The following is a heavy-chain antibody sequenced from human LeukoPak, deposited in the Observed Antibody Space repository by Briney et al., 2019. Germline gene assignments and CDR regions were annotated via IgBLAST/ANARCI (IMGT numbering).Heavy chain of an antibody. CDR2: ISWNSGNI. D-gene: IGHD3-16*01. CDR1: GFTFDDYA. Sequence: GGSLRLSCAASGFTFDDYAMHWVRQAPGKGLEWVSGISWNSGNIGYADSVKGRFTISRDNAKNSLYLQMNSLRAEDTAVYYCAKDPPHVSWLFDYWGQGTLVTVSS. V-gene: IGHV3-9*01. J-gene: IGHJ4*02. CDR3: AKDPPHVSWLFDY.